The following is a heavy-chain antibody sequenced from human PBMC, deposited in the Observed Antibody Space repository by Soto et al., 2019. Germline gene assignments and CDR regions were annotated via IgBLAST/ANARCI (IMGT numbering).Heavy chain of an antibody. CDR3: ALRRVGWNYFVY. V-gene: IGHV2-5*02. J-gene: IGHJ4*02. Sequence: QITLKESGPTLVKPIQTLTLTCTFSGFSLSTSEVRVDWIRQPPGKALEWLALIYWDDDKRYSPSLKTRLTITKDTSKNQVVLTMTNMDPVDTATYYCALRRVGWNYFVYWGQGTLVTVSS. D-gene: IGHD2-15*01. CDR1: GFSLSTSEVR. CDR2: IYWDDDK.